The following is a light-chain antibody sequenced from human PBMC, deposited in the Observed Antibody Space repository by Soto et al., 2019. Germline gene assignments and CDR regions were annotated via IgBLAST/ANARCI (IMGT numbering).Light chain of an antibody. V-gene: IGLV1-47*02. J-gene: IGLJ2*01. CDR1: SSNIGSNY. CDR2: NNN. Sequence: QSVLTQPPSASXTPGQRVTISCSGSSSNIGSNYVYWYQQLPGTAPKLLIYNNNQRPSGVPDRFSGSKSGTSASLAISGLRSEDEADYYCAAWDDSLSGRVFGGGTKLTVL. CDR3: AAWDDSLSGRV.